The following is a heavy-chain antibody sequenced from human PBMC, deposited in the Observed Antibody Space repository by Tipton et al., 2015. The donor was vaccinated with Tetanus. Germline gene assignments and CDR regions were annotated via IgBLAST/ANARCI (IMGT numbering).Heavy chain of an antibody. CDR2: VSYSGST. V-gene: IGHV4-61*01. CDR1: GGSVRSGSYY. Sequence: GLVKPSETLSLTCTVSGGSVRSGSYYWNWIRQPPGKGLEWIGYVSYSGSTNSNHSLKSRITISQDTSKNQFSLRLTSVTAADTAVYYCARANYDFPKKGPFDSWGQGSLVIVSS. CDR3: ARANYDFPKKGPFDS. D-gene: IGHD3-3*01. J-gene: IGHJ4*02.